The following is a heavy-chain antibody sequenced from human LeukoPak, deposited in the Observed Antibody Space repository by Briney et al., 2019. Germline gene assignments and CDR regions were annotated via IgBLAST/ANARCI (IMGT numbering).Heavy chain of an antibody. Sequence: SETLSLTCTVSGGSISTYYWSWIRQPAGKDLEWIGHIYSSGSTNYDPSLKSRVTMSVDTSKNQLSLKLNSVTAADTAVYYCARGYGSGSNWFDPWGQGTLVIVSS. J-gene: IGHJ5*02. CDR2: IYSSGST. D-gene: IGHD3-10*01. CDR1: GGSISTYY. V-gene: IGHV4-4*07. CDR3: ARGYGSGSNWFDP.